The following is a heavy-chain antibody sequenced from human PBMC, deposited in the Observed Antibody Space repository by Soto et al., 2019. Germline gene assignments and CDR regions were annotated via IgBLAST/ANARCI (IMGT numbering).Heavy chain of an antibody. CDR1: GGTFSSYA. CDR3: ASWYYGSGSYSIYYYYGMDV. D-gene: IGHD3-10*01. J-gene: IGHJ6*02. V-gene: IGHV1-69*13. Sequence: GASVKVSCKASGGTFSSYAISWVRQAPGQGLEWMGGIIPIFGTANYAQKFQGRVTITADESTSTAYMELSSLRSEDTAVYYCASWYYGSGSYSIYYYYGMDVWGQGTTVTVSS. CDR2: IIPIFGTA.